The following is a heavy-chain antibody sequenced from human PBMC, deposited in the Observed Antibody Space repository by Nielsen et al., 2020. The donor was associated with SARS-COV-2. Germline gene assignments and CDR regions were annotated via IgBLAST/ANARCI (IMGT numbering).Heavy chain of an antibody. CDR2: IYYSGST. J-gene: IGHJ5*02. CDR3: ARHGSYITIFGVVGSNWFDP. V-gene: IGHV4-39*01. CDR1: GGSISSSSYY. Sequence: SETLSLTCTVSGGSISSSSYYWGWIRQPPGKGLEWIGSIYYSGSTNYNPSLKSRVTISVDTSKNQFSLKLSSVTAADTAVYYCARHGSYITIFGVVGSNWFDPWGQGTLVTVSS. D-gene: IGHD3-3*01.